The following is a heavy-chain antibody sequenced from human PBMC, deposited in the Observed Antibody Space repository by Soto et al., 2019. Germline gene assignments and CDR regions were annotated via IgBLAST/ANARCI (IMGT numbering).Heavy chain of an antibody. J-gene: IGHJ3*02. Sequence: EVQLLESGGDLVRPGGSVRLSCAASGFTFDNYAMTWVRQAPGKGLEWVSTIHISGSRTQYAVSVKDRFTISRDDSRNRLYLQMDSLRAEDTALYYCARDAPESRPPDAYDIWGQGTMVTVSS. V-gene: IGHV3-23*01. CDR3: ARDAPESRPPDAYDI. D-gene: IGHD3-10*01. CDR2: IHISGSRT. CDR1: GFTFDNYA.